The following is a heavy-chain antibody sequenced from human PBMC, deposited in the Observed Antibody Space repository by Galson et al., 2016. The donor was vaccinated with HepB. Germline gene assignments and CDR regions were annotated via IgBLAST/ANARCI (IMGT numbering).Heavy chain of an antibody. J-gene: IGHJ4*02. Sequence: SETLSLTCTVSGGSISSVSYYWGWIRQPPGKGLEWIGSIYFGGNTYYNPSLKSRVTMSLDTSKNQFSLRLSSVTAADTAIYYCARQNGPVAAKDWGQGTLVTVSS. CDR3: ARQNGPVAAKD. D-gene: IGHD6-19*01. V-gene: IGHV4-39*01. CDR2: IYFGGNT. CDR1: GGSISSVSYY.